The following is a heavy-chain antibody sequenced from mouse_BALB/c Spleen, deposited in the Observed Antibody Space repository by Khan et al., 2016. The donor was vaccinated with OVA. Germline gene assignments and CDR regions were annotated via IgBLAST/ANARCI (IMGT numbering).Heavy chain of an antibody. Sequence: EVELVESGGGLVKPGGSLKLSCAASGFTFSDYYMYWVRQTPEKRLEWVATISDGGSYTYYPDSVKGRFPISRDDAKNNLYLQMSSLKAEDTAMYYCARGYYGDPFAYWGQGTLVTVSA. CDR1: GFTFSDYY. D-gene: IGHD2-13*01. CDR3: ARGYYGDPFAY. V-gene: IGHV5-4*02. CDR2: ISDGGSYT. J-gene: IGHJ3*01.